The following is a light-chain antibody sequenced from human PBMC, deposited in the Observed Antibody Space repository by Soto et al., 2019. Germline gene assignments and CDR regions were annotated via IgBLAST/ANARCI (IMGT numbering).Light chain of an antibody. CDR1: SSDVAFYNH. CDR3: SSFASTHTYV. CDR2: EVN. J-gene: IGLJ1*01. V-gene: IGLV2-14*01. Sequence: QSALTQPASVSGSPGQSITISCTGTSSDVAFYNHVSWYQQHPGKAPKLLIYEVNNRPSGVSHRFSGSKSGNTASLTISELQAEDEADYYCSSFASTHTYVFGTGTKVT.